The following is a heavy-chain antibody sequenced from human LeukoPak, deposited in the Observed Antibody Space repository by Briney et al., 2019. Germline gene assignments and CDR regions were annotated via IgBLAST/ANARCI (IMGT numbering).Heavy chain of an antibody. CDR3: ARLAAAGPTYDRY. V-gene: IGHV5-51*01. Sequence: GESLKISCQGSGSSFTSYWIGWVRQLPGKGLEWMGIIYPGDSDTRYSPSFQGQVTISADKSISTAYLQWSSLKASDTAMYYCARLAAAGPTYDRYWGQGTLVTVSS. J-gene: IGHJ4*02. D-gene: IGHD6-13*01. CDR1: GSSFTSYW. CDR2: IYPGDSDT.